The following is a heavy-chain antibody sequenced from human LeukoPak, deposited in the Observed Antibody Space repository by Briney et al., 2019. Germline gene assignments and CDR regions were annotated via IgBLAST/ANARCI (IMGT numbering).Heavy chain of an antibody. Sequence: TSETLSLTGAVYGGSLSGNCWTWIRQPPGKGLEWIGEINHSGSSNYNPSLTSRVTISVDTSKNQFSLKLSSVTAADTAVYYCARGDYSNGWYITGAFDIWGQGTMVTVSS. CDR3: ARGDYSNGWYITGAFDI. D-gene: IGHD6-19*01. J-gene: IGHJ3*02. V-gene: IGHV4-34*01. CDR1: GGSLSGNC. CDR2: INHSGSS.